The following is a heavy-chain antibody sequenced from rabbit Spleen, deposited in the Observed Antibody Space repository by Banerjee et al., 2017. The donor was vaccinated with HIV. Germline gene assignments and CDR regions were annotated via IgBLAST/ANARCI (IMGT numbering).Heavy chain of an antibody. V-gene: IGHV1S45*01. J-gene: IGHJ4*01. CDR3: ARETSSGWGVVLYYFSL. D-gene: IGHD4-1*01. CDR2: INASTGKP. Sequence: QEQLVESGGGLVQPEGSLTLTCKASGFSFSDRDVMCWVRQAPGKGLQWIACINASTGKPVYATWASGRFTISRTSSTTVTLRMTSLTAADRATYFCARETSSGWGVVLYYFSLWGQGTLVTVS. CDR1: GFSFSDRDV.